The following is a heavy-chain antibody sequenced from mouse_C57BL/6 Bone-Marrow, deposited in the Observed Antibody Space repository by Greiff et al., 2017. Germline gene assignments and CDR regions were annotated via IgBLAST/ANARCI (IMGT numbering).Heavy chain of an antibody. CDR3: AIITTVVATGDY. D-gene: IGHD1-1*01. J-gene: IGHJ2*01. Sequence: QVQLQQSGAELARPGASVKLSCKASGYTFTSYGLSWVKQRTGQGLEWIGEIYPRSGNTYYNEKFKGKATLTADKSSSTAYMALRSLTSEDSAVYFCAIITTVVATGDYWGQGTTLTVSS. CDR1: GYTFTSYG. CDR2: IYPRSGNT. V-gene: IGHV1-81*01.